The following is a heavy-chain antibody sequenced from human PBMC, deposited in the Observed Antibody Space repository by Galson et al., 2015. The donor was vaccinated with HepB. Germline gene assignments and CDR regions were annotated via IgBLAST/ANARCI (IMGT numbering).Heavy chain of an antibody. J-gene: IGHJ3*02. D-gene: IGHD2-2*01. CDR2: INPSGGST. CDR3: ARDSLPIPADDAFDI. CDR1: GYTFTSYY. Sequence: SVKVSCKASGYTFTSYYMHWVRQAPGQGLEWMGIINPSGGSTSYAQKFQGRVTMTRDTSTSTVYMELSSLRSEDTAVYYCARDSLPIPADDAFDIWGQGTMVTVSS. V-gene: IGHV1-46*01.